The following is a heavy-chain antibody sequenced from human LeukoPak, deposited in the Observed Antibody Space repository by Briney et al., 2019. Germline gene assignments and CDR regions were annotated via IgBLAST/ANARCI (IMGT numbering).Heavy chain of an antibody. V-gene: IGHV3-48*01. D-gene: IGHD5/OR15-5a*01. CDR3: ARKFYADY. CDR2: ISSSSSTI. Sequence: GGSLRLSCAASGFTFSSYSMNWVRQAPGKGLEWVSYISSSSSTIYYADSVKGRFTISRDNAKNSLYLQMNSLRAEDTAVYYCARKFYADYWGQGTLVTVSS. CDR1: GFTFSSYS. J-gene: IGHJ4*02.